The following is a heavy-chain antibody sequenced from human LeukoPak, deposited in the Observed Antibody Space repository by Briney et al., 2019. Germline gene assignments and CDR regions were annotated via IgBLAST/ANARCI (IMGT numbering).Heavy chain of an antibody. CDR2: ISASGGDT. CDR3: AKDVRRCNGACT. J-gene: IGHJ5*02. Sequence: GGSLRLSCAASGFSFSTYSFSWVRQAPGKGLEWVSGISASGGDTFYADSVKGRFTISRDNSKNTLSLQMNSLRVEDTAIYYCAKDVRRCNGACTWGQGTLVTVSS. CDR1: GFSFSTYS. D-gene: IGHD2-8*01. V-gene: IGHV3-23*01.